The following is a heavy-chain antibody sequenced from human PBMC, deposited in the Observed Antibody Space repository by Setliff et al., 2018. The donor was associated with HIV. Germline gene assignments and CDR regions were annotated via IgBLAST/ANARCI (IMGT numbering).Heavy chain of an antibody. Sequence: SETLSLTCTVSGGSISSYYWSWIRQSPGKGLEWIGYVYYSGNTNYNPSLQSRVTISVDASRNQFYLKLSSVTAADTAMYYCARQRAQGGAAEDIYYFDYWGQGTLVTVSS. CDR2: VYYSGNT. CDR3: ARQRAQGGAAEDIYYFDY. V-gene: IGHV4-59*08. J-gene: IGHJ4*02. CDR1: GGSISSYY. D-gene: IGHD5-12*01.